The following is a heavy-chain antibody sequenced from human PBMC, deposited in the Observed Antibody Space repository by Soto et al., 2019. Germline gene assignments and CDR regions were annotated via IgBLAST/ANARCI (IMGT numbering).Heavy chain of an antibody. CDR2: IYYSGST. Sequence: SETLSLTCTVSGGSVSSGSYYWSWIRQPPGKGLEWIGYIYYSGSTNYNPSLKSRVTISVDTSKNQFSLKLSSVTAADTAVYYCARHKGYYYGSGSYLQHWGQGTLVTVS. CDR1: GGSVSSGSYY. J-gene: IGHJ1*01. CDR3: ARHKGYYYGSGSYLQH. V-gene: IGHV4-61*01. D-gene: IGHD3-10*01.